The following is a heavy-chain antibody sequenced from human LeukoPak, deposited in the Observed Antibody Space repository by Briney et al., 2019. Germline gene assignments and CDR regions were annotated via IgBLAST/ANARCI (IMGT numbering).Heavy chain of an antibody. CDR3: VRDPYEAY. CDR1: GLTFSSYW. CDR2: INSDGSNT. Sequence: PGGSLRLSCAASGLTFSSYWMHWVSQVPGNGLVWVSRINSDGSNTRYADSVKGRFNISRDNSKNTVYLQMSSLRAEDTAVYYCVRDPYEAYWGQGNLVTVSS. V-gene: IGHV3-74*01. D-gene: IGHD5-12*01. J-gene: IGHJ4*02.